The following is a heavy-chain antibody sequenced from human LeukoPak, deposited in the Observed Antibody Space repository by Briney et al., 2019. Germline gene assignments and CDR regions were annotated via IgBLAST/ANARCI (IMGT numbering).Heavy chain of an antibody. CDR1: GGSISSSNW. CDR2: IYHSGST. J-gene: IGHJ3*02. Sequence: SGTLSLTCAVSGGSISSSNWWSWVRQPPGKGLEWIGEIYHSGSTNYNPSLKSRVTISVDKSKNQFSLKLSSVTAADTAVYYCARRGRGYCSSTSCYANAFDIWGQGTMVTVSS. CDR3: ARRGRGYCSSTSCYANAFDI. V-gene: IGHV4-4*02. D-gene: IGHD2-2*01.